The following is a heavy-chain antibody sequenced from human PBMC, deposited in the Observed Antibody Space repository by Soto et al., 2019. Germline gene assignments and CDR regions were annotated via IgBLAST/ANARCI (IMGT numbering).Heavy chain of an antibody. Sequence: SETLSLTCTVSGGSISSGDYYWSWIRQRPGKGLEWIGYIYYSGSTNYNPSLKSRVTISVDTSKNQFSLKLSSVTAADTAVYYCASHHGPPWFGAVYAMALCGQGTTATVSS. J-gene: IGHJ6*02. CDR1: GGSISSGDYY. V-gene: IGHV4-61*08. CDR3: ASHHGPPWFGAVYAMAL. CDR2: IYYSGST. D-gene: IGHD3-10*01.